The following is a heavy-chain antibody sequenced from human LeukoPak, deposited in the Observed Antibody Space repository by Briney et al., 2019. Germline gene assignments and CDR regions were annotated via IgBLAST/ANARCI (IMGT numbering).Heavy chain of an antibody. J-gene: IGHJ5*02. CDR3: ARQAVVGATRWFDP. CDR2: IYYSGST. V-gene: IGHV4-39*01. Sequence: SETLSLTCTVSGGSISRSSHYWGWIRQPPGKGLECIGSIYYSGSTYYNPSLKSRVTISVDTSKNQFSLRLSSMTAADTAVYYCARQAVVGATRWFDPWGQGTLVTVSS. CDR1: GGSISRSSHY. D-gene: IGHD1-26*01.